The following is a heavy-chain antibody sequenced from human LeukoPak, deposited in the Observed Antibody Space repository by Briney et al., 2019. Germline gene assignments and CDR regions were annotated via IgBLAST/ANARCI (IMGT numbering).Heavy chain of an antibody. J-gene: IGHJ4*02. V-gene: IGHV3-23*01. Sequence: GGSLRLSCAASGFTFSSYAMSWVRQAPGKGLEWVSAISGSGGSTYYADPVKGRFTISRDNSKNTLYLQMNSLRAEDTAVYYCAKDIITMVRGAGFDYWGQGTLVAVSS. CDR3: AKDIITMVRGAGFDY. CDR1: GFTFSSYA. D-gene: IGHD3-10*01. CDR2: ISGSGGST.